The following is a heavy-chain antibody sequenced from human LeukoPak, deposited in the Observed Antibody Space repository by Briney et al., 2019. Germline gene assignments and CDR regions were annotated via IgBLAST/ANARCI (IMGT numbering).Heavy chain of an antibody. J-gene: IGHJ5*02. CDR2: ISSSSTFK. D-gene: IGHD1-26*01. CDR3: ARETVIVGVAP. CDR1: GFTFSSYT. V-gene: IGHV3-21*01. Sequence: GGSLRLSCAASGFTFSSYTMNWVRLAPGKGLEWVSSISSSSTFKYYADSVKGRFTISRDNAKNSLFLQMNSLRAEDTAVYYCARETVIVGVAPWGQGTLVTVSS.